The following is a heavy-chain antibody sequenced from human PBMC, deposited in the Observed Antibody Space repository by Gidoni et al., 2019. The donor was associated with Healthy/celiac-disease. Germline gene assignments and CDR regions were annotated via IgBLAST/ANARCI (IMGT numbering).Heavy chain of an antibody. D-gene: IGHD3-22*01. CDR1: GFTFSSYA. Sequence: QVQLVESGAGVVQPGRSLRLSCAASGFTFSSYAMHWVRQAPGKGLEWVAVISNDGSNKYCADSVKGRFTISRDNSKNTLYLQMNSLRAEDTAVYYCARDQGDSSGYYLYYFDYWGQGTLVTVSS. CDR3: ARDQGDSSGYYLYYFDY. CDR2: ISNDGSNK. J-gene: IGHJ4*02. V-gene: IGHV3-30-3*01.